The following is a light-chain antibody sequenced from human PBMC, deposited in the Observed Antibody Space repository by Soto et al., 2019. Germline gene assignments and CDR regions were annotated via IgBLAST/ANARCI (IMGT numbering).Light chain of an antibody. V-gene: IGKV3-20*01. CDR3: QLYGDSLFT. CDR2: GAT. Sequence: EIVLTQSPGTLSVSPGERASLSCRASQSVSSSLLAWFQQKPGQAPRVLIYGATSRATGIPDRFSGSVSGTDFTLTISRLEPEDSAVYYCQLYGDSLFTFGPGTKVDIK. J-gene: IGKJ3*01. CDR1: QSVSSSL.